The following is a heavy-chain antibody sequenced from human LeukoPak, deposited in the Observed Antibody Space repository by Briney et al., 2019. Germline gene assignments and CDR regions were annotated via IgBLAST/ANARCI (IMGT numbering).Heavy chain of an antibody. CDR3: ARSPGRNYYDSSGYVDY. CDR1: GGSISSGSYY. D-gene: IGHD3-22*01. CDR2: IYYSGST. V-gene: IGHV4-39*01. Sequence: PSETLSLTCTVSGGSISSGSYYWSWIRQPAGKGLEWIGSIYYSGSTYYNPSLKSRVTISVDTSKNQFSLKLSSVTAADTAVYYCARSPGRNYYDSSGYVDYWGQGTLVTVSS. J-gene: IGHJ4*02.